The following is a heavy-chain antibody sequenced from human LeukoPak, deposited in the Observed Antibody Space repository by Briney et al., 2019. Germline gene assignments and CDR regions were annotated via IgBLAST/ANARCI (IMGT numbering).Heavy chain of an antibody. J-gene: IGHJ4*02. V-gene: IGHV4-61*02. CDR3: ARGAHGFFDY. CDR1: GVSISSGSYY. Sequence: SQTLSLTCTVSGVSISSGSYYWSWIRQPAGKGLEWIGRIYTSGSTNYNPSLKSRVTISVDTSKNQFSLKLSSVTAADTAVYYCARGAHGFFDYWGQGTLVTVSS. D-gene: IGHD5-24*01. CDR2: IYTSGST.